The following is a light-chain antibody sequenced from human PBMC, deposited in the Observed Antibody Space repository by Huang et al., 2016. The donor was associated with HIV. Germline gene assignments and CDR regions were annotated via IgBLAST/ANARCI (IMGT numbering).Light chain of an antibody. CDR1: QRFFYNSNRKNV. CDR2: WAS. J-gene: IGKJ1*01. V-gene: IGKV4-1*01. Sequence: DIVMTQSPDLLAVSLGERATINCKSNQRFFYNSNRKNVVAWVQPTPGQPPKLRIHWASIRASGVPDRFSGGGSGTEFTLTINNLQAADVALYYCQQYFSTPWTFGQGTKVELK. CDR3: QQYFSTPWT.